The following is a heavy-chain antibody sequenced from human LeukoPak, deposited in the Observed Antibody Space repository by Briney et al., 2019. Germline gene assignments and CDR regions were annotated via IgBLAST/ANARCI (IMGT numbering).Heavy chain of an antibody. CDR1: GGTFSSYA. Sequence: SVKVSCKASGGTFSSYASSWVRQAPGQGLEWMGGIIPIFGTANYAQKFQGRVTITADESTSTAYMELSSLRSEDTAVYYCARSWVRGTIFGVAARPLDYWGQGTLVTVSS. CDR3: ARSWVRGTIFGVAARPLDY. D-gene: IGHD3-3*01. CDR2: IIPIFGTA. J-gene: IGHJ4*02. V-gene: IGHV1-69*13.